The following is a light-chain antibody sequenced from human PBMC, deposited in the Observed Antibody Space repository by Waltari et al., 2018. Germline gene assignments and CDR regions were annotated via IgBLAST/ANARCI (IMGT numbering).Light chain of an antibody. CDR3: QQRSNWPPWT. CDR2: DAS. V-gene: IGKV3-11*01. CDR1: QSVSSY. J-gene: IGKJ1*01. Sequence: EIVLTQSPATLSLSPGERATLSCRASQSVSSYLAWYQQKPGQAPSLLIYDASNRATGIPARFSGIGSGTDFTLTISSLEPEDFAVYYCQQRSNWPPWTFGQGTKVEIK.